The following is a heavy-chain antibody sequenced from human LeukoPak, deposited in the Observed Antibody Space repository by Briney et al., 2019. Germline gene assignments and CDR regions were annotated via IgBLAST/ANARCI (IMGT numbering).Heavy chain of an antibody. CDR2: IRYDGSNK. D-gene: IGHD2-21*02. J-gene: IGHJ4*02. CDR1: VFTFSSYG. V-gene: IGHV3-30*02. CDR3: ARDRKAWDCGGDCYWRSAYYFDY. Sequence: GGSLRLSCAASVFTFSSYGMHWVRQAPGKGLEWVAFIRYDGSNKYYADSVKGRFTISRDNAKNSLYLQMNSLRAEDTAVYYCARDRKAWDCGGDCYWRSAYYFDYWGQGTLVTVSS.